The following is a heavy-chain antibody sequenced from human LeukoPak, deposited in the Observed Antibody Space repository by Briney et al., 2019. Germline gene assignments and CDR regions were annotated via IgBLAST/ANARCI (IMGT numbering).Heavy chain of an antibody. V-gene: IGHV1-2*02. D-gene: IGHD3-22*01. CDR3: ARINYYDSRGWYYYYYMDV. J-gene: IGHJ6*03. CDR2: MNPNSGGT. Sequence: ASVKVSCKASGYTFTSYDINWVRQATGQGLEWMGWMNPNSGGTNYAQKFQGRVTMTRDTSISTAYMELSRLRSDDTAVYYCARINYYDSRGWYYYYYMDVWGKGTTVTVSS. CDR1: GYTFTSYD.